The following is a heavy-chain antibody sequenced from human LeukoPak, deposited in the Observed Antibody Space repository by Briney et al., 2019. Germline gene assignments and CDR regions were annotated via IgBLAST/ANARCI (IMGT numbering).Heavy chain of an antibody. CDR2: IKSKTDGGTT. CDR1: EFTFSNAW. J-gene: IGHJ4*02. Sequence: PGGSMRLSCAASEFTFSNAWMSWVRQAPGKGLEWVGRIKSKTDGGTTDYAAPVKGRFTISRDDSKNTLYLQMNSLETEDTAVYYCTTHYHYDSSGYYYWGQGTLVTVSS. CDR3: TTHYHYDSSGYYY. D-gene: IGHD3-22*01. V-gene: IGHV3-15*01.